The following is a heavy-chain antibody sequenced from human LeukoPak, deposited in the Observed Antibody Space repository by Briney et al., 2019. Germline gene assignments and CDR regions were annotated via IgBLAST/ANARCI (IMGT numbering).Heavy chain of an antibody. CDR1: GGXFSSYA. J-gene: IGHJ3*02. V-gene: IGHV1-69*05. Sequence: VKVSCNASGGXFSSYAISWVRQAPGQGLEWMGGIIPIFGTANYAQNFQGRVTMTRDTSTSTVYMELSSLRSEDTALYFCARDGTNYTFDIWGQGTMVTVSS. CDR2: IIPIFGTA. CDR3: ARDGTNYTFDI. D-gene: IGHD2-8*01.